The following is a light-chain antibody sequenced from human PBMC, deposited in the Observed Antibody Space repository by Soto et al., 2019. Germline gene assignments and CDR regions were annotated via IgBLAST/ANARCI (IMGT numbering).Light chain of an antibody. Sequence: DIQMTQSPSSLSASVGDRVTITCQASQDISNYLNWYQQKPGKAPKLLIYDASNLETGVPSRFSGSGSGTDFTFTISSLQPEDIATYYCQYLNSFPLTFGGGTKVEIK. CDR3: QYLNSFPLT. CDR1: QDISNY. J-gene: IGKJ4*01. CDR2: DAS. V-gene: IGKV1-33*01.